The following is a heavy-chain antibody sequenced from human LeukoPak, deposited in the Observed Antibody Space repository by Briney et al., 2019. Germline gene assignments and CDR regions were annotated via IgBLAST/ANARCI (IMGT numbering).Heavy chain of an antibody. CDR3: ASSPGGYCWSTSCYNGGRFDY. J-gene: IGHJ4*02. V-gene: IGHV4-30-4*08. CDR1: GGSISSGDYY. Sequence: TLSLTCTVSGGSISSGDYYWSWIRQPPGKGLEWIGYIYYSGSTYYNPSLKSRVTISVDTSKNQFSLKLSSVTAADTAVYYWASSPGGYCWSTSCYNGGRFDYWGQGILVTVSS. D-gene: IGHD2-2*01. CDR2: IYYSGST.